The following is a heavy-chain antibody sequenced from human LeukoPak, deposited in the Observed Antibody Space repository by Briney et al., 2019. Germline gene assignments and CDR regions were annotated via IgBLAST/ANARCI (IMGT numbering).Heavy chain of an antibody. V-gene: IGHV1-18*04. J-gene: IGHJ4*02. CDR2: ISAYNGNT. CDR1: GYTFTGYY. Sequence: ASVKVSCKASGYTFTGYYMHWVRQAPGQGLEWMGWISAYNGNTNYAQKLQGRVTMTTDTSTSTAYMELRSLRSDDTAVYYCASSDSGSYSDYWGQGTLVTVSS. D-gene: IGHD1-26*01. CDR3: ASSDSGSYSDY.